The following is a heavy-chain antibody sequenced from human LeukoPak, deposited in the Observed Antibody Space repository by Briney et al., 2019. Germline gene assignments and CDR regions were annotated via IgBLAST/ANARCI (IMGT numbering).Heavy chain of an antibody. J-gene: IGHJ5*02. CDR3: ARVDIVVVSTAPRQGWFDP. CDR1: GGSFSGYY. V-gene: IGHV4-34*01. Sequence: SETLSLTCAAYGGSFSGYYWSWIRQPPGKGLEWIGEINHSGSTNYNPSLKSRVTISVDTSKNQFSLKLSSVTAADTAVYYCARVDIVVVSTAPRQGWFDPWGQGTLVTVSS. CDR2: INHSGST. D-gene: IGHD2-2*03.